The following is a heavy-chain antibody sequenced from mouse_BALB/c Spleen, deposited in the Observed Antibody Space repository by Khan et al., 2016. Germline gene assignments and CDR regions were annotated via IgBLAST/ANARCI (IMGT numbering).Heavy chain of an antibody. V-gene: IGHV2-6*02. CDR2: IWSDGST. Sequence: QIQLVQSGPGLVAPSQSLSITCTVSGFSLTSYDVHWVRQPPGKGLEWLVVIWSDGSTTYNSALKSRLSISKDNSKSQVFLKMNSLQTDDTAMYYCARRDDGGGAMDYWGQGTSVTVSS. J-gene: IGHJ4*01. CDR3: ARRDDGGGAMDY. D-gene: IGHD2-3*01. CDR1: GFSLTSYD.